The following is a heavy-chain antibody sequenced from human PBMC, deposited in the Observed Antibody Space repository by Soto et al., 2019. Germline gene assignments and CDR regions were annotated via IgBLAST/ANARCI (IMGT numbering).Heavy chain of an antibody. CDR1: GGSFSNSY. CDR2: IYTSGST. V-gene: IGHV4-4*07. J-gene: IGHJ3*02. CDR3: ARAPLRTAIPKDAFDI. D-gene: IGHD2-21*02. Sequence: QLQLQESGPGLVKPSETLSLNCSVSGGSFSNSYWTWIRQPAGKRLEWIGRIYTSGSTTYNPSLKSRLTLSLDTSKSQFSLRLTSVTAADTAVYYCARAPLRTAIPKDAFDIWGQGTMVTVSS.